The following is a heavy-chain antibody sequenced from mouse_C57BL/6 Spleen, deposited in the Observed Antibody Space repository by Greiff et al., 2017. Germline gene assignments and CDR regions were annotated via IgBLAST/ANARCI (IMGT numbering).Heavy chain of an antibody. CDR2: IDPEDGDT. CDR1: GFNIKDYY. CDR3: AREECYSVDY. D-gene: IGHD2-12*01. J-gene: IGHJ4*01. Sequence: EVQLQQSGAELVKPGASVKLSCTASGFNIKDYYMHWVKQRTEQGLEWIGRIDPEDGDTKYAPKFQGKATITADTTSNTAYLQLSSLTSEDAAVVYCAREECYSVDYGGQGPSVTVSS. V-gene: IGHV14-2*01.